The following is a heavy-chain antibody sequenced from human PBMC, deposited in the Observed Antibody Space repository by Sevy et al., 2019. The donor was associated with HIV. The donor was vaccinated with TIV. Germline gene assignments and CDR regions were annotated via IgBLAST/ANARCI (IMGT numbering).Heavy chain of an antibody. CDR1: GVSISTHS. D-gene: IGHD3-10*01. V-gene: IGHV4-59*11. J-gene: IGHJ6*02. CDR3: ARDMDNFYGMDV. CDR2: IYYNGNA. Sequence: SETLSLTCTVSGVSISTHSWSWIRQPPGKGLEYIGYIYYNGNAQYNPSFQSRVTISRDTSMNQLSLKLTSVTAADTAVYYCARDMDNFYGMDVWGQGTTVTVSS.